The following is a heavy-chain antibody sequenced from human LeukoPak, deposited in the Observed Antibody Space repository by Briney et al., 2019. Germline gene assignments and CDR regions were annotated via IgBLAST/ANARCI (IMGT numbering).Heavy chain of an antibody. D-gene: IGHD3-10*01. J-gene: IGHJ4*02. V-gene: IGHV3-23*01. CDR2: ISGSGGST. CDR1: GFTFSSYA. CDR3: AKGFYYYGSGSYRYFEH. Sequence: PGGSLRLSCAASGFTFSSYAMSWVRQAPGKGLEWVSAISGSGGSTYYADSVKGRFTISRDNSKNTLYLQMNSLRAEDTAVYYCAKGFYYYGSGSYRYFEHWGRGTLVTVSS.